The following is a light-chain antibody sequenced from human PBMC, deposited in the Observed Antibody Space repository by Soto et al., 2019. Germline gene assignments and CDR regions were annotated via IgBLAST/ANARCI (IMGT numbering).Light chain of an antibody. CDR2: GAS. J-gene: IGKJ5*01. CDR1: QSVRTK. V-gene: IGKV3-15*01. Sequence: EIVMTQSPGTLSVSPGEGATLFCRASQSVRTKLAWYQQRAGQAPRLLMYGASTRATGIPDRFSGSGSGTEFTRPISSLQSEDFAVYYCQQYNSWPPITFGQGTRLEIK. CDR3: QQYNSWPPIT.